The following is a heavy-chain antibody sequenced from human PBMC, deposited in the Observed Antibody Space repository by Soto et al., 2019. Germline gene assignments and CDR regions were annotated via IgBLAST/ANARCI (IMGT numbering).Heavy chain of an antibody. CDR1: GFMFSDYA. Sequence: GRSLRLSCAASGFMFSDYAMTWARQAPGKELEWVSGLLRPGRSTYYADSVKGRFTISGDTSANTVYLQMDSLRAEDTAVYYCAKDAIANDGIWLMDSWGQGTVVTVSS. D-gene: IGHD3-16*01. CDR3: AKDAIANDGIWLMDS. CDR2: LLRPGRST. V-gene: IGHV3-23*01. J-gene: IGHJ5*02.